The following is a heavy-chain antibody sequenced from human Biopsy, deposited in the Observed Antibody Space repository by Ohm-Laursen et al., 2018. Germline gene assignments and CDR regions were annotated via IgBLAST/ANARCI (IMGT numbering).Heavy chain of an antibody. Sequence: GTLSLTCAVSGGSISSSTTYYWAWLRQPPGKGLEWIGSIYNTETTFYNPSLKIRVTISVNTSSVQLSLKVSSDTAADTALYFCARHPTGFWFDPWGHGTLVTVSS. CDR2: IYNTETT. J-gene: IGHJ5*02. CDR1: GGSISSSTTYY. CDR3: ARHPTGFWFDP. V-gene: IGHV4-39*01.